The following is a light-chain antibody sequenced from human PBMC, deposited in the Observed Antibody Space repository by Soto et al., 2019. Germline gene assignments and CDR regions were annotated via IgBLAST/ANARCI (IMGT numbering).Light chain of an antibody. Sequence: DIQLTQSPSFLSASVGDRVTITCRASQDISYYLAWYQQKPGKAPKLLIFAASSLQSGVPSRFSGSGSGTEFTLTISSLQPDDFATYYCQHYNSYSEAFGQGTKVDIK. CDR3: QHYNSYSEA. CDR2: AAS. V-gene: IGKV1-9*01. CDR1: QDISYY. J-gene: IGKJ1*01.